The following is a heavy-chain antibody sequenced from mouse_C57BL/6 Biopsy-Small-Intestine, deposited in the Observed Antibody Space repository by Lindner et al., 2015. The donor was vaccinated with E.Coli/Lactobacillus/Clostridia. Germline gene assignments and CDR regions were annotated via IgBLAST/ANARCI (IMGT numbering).Heavy chain of an antibody. CDR3: ARERIYYDYNGDYFDY. J-gene: IGHJ2*01. CDR1: GFTFTDYY. Sequence: VQLQESGPELVKPGASVKISCQVSGFTFTDYYMNWVKQSHGKSLEWIGDINPNTGVTNYNQKFQDKATLTVDKSSSTAYMELRGLTSEDSAVYYCARERIYYDYNGDYFDYWGQGTTLTVSS. V-gene: IGHV1-26*01. D-gene: IGHD2-4*01. CDR2: INPNTGVT.